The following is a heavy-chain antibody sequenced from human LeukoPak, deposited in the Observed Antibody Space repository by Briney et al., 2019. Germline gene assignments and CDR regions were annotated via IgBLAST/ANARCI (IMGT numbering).Heavy chain of an antibody. J-gene: IGHJ4*02. V-gene: IGHV3-23*01. D-gene: IGHD5-24*01. CDR1: GFTFSSPA. CDR3: AKGGDGYSYYFDY. CDR2: ISGSGSGGST. Sequence: PGGSLRLSCAASGFTFSSPAMSWVRQAPGKGLEWVSNISGSGSGGSTYYADSVKGRFTISRDNSKNTLYLQMNSLRAEDTAVYYCAKGGDGYSYYFDYWGQGTLVTVSS.